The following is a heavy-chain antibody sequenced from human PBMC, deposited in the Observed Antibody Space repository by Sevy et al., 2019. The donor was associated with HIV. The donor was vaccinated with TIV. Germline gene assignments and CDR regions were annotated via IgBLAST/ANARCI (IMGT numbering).Heavy chain of an antibody. CDR2: IKSKADGGTP. D-gene: IGHD1-26*01. CDR3: GYSEYGYYYDY. Sequence: GGSLRLSCGASGFIFSNAWMSWVRQAPGKGLEWVGRIKSKADGGTPDYAAPVKGTFTISRDDSINTLYLQMNSLRTDDTAVYYCGYSEYGYYYDYXGQGTLVTVSS. CDR1: GFIFSNAW. J-gene: IGHJ4*02. V-gene: IGHV3-15*01.